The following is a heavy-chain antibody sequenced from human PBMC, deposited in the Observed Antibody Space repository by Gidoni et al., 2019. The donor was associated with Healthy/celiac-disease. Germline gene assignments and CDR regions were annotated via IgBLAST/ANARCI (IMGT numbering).Heavy chain of an antibody. CDR2: ISSSSSYI. CDR1: GCTFSSYS. V-gene: IGHV3-21*01. D-gene: IGHD3-9*01. CDR3: ARTSGYWPQYYFDY. J-gene: IGHJ4*02. Sequence: EVQLVESGGGLVKPGGSLRLSCAASGCTFSSYSMNWVRQAPGKGLEWVSSISSSSSYIYYADSVKGRFTISRDNAKNSLYLQMNSLRAEDTAVYYCARTSGYWPQYYFDYWGQGTLVTVSS.